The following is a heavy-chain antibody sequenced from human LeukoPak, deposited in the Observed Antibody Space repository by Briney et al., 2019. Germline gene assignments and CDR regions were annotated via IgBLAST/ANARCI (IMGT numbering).Heavy chain of an antibody. Sequence: ASVKVSCTSSGYTFTGYYMHWVRKAPGQGLERKGRINPNSGGTNYAQKFQGRVTMTRDTSISTAYMELSRLRSDDTAVYYCARDSDIVVVVAAPGDYWGQGTLVTVSS. V-gene: IGHV1-2*02. J-gene: IGHJ4*02. D-gene: IGHD2-15*01. CDR3: ARDSDIVVVVAAPGDY. CDR2: INPNSGGT. CDR1: GYTFTGYY.